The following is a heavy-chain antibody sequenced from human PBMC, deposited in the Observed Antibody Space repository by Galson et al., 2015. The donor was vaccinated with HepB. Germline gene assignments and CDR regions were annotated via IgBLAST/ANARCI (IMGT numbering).Heavy chain of an antibody. CDR1: GYSFTNYW. V-gene: IGHV5-10-1*01. Sequence: QSGAEVKKPGESLRISCKGSGYSFTNYWISWVRQMPGKGLEWMGTIDPSDSYTNYGPSFQGHVTISTDKPISTAYLQWSSLKASDTAMYYCARRRYCSGISCYYDYWGQGTLVSVSS. CDR3: ARRRYCSGISCYYDY. CDR2: IDPSDSYT. J-gene: IGHJ4*02. D-gene: IGHD2-2*01.